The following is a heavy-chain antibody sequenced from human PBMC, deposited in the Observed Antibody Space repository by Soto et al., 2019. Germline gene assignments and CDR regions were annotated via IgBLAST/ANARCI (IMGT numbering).Heavy chain of an antibody. Sequence: EVQLLESGGGLVQPGGSLRLSCAASGFTFSSYAMSWVRQAPGKGLEWVSAISDSGGSTYYADSVKGRFTISRDNSKSTLYLQVISLRAEDTAVYYCAKDRGGSYYHFDYWGQGTLVTVST. V-gene: IGHV3-23*01. J-gene: IGHJ4*02. CDR2: ISDSGGST. D-gene: IGHD1-26*01. CDR3: AKDRGGSYYHFDY. CDR1: GFTFSSYA.